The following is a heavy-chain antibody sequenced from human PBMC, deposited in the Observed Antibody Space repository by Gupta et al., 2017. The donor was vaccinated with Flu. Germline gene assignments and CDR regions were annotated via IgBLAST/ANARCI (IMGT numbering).Heavy chain of an antibody. CDR2: INPNSGGT. V-gene: IGHV1-2*02. D-gene: IGHD3-22*01. Sequence: APGQGLEWMGWINPNSGGTNYAQKFQGRVTMTRDTSISTAYMELSRLRSDDTAVYYCARSHYYDSSGYRFDYWGQGTLVTVSS. CDR3: ARSHYYDSSGYRFDY. J-gene: IGHJ4*02.